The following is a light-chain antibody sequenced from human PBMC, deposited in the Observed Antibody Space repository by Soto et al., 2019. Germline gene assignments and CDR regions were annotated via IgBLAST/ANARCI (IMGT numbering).Light chain of an antibody. Sequence: PLTRSPSPLSPFVGARVPITCRASQVINTCLAWYQQKPGKAPRLLIYDASDLESGVPSRFSGSGSGTEFTLTINGLQTDDIATYYCQQYENFSPTFGPGTKVAIK. CDR3: QQYENFSPT. CDR2: DAS. V-gene: IGKV1-5*01. J-gene: IGKJ3*01. CDR1: QVINTC.